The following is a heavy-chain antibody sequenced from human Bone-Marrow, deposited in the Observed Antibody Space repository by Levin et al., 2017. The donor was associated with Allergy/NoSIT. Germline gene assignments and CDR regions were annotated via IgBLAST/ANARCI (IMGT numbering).Heavy chain of an antibody. CDR1: FFSLLLFFSY. CDR2: IYDSGST. Sequence: LSLPFPFSFFSLLLFFSYWSWIRQHPGKGLEWIGYIYDSGSTSYNPSLESRVSLSFDTSKNQFYLKLTSLTAVDTAVYYCARIPDTTSEFDYWGQGTLVTVSS. D-gene: IGHD5-18*01. V-gene: IGHV4-31*03. J-gene: IGHJ4*02. CDR3: ARIPDTTSEFDY.